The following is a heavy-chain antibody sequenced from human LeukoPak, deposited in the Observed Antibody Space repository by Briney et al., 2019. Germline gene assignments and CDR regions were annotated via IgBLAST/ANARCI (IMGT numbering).Heavy chain of an antibody. D-gene: IGHD4-17*01. CDR2: IIPIFGTA. CDR1: GGTFSSYA. J-gene: IGHJ4*02. Sequence: SVKVSCKASGGTFSSYAISWVRQAPGQGLEWMGGIIPIFGTANYAQKFQGRVTITADKSTSTVYMELSSLRSEDTAVYYCARGYGDYSDFDYWGQGTLVTVSS. V-gene: IGHV1-69*06. CDR3: ARGYGDYSDFDY.